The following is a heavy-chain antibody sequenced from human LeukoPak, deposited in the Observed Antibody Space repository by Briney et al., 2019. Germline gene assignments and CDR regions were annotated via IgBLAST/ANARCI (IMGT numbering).Heavy chain of an antibody. J-gene: IGHJ4*02. CDR3: ARDQAGSVDY. V-gene: IGHV3-7*01. D-gene: IGHD6-19*01. CDR1: GFTFSSFW. Sequence: GGSPRLSCAASGFTFSSFWMSWVRQAPGKGLEWVASIKQDESEKYYVDSVKGRFTISRDNAKNSLYLQMSSLRAEDTAVYYCARDQAGSVDYWGQGTLVAVSS. CDR2: IKQDESEK.